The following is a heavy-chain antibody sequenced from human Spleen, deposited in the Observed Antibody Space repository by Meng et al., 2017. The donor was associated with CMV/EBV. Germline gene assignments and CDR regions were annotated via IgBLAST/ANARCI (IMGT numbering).Heavy chain of an antibody. CDR3: ARHPKFTIFGAVDY. CDR2: IYYSGST. Sequence: SGGSLRSSSYYWGWIRQPPGKGLEWIGSIYYSGSTYYNPSLKSRVTISVDTSKNQFSLKLSSVTAADTAVYYCARHPKFTIFGAVDYWGQGTLVTVSS. CDR1: GGSLRSSSYY. D-gene: IGHD3-3*01. V-gene: IGHV4-39*01. J-gene: IGHJ4*02.